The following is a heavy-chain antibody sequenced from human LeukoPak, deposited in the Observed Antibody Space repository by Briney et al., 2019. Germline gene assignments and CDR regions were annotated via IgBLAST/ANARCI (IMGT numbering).Heavy chain of an antibody. V-gene: IGHV1-18*01. Sequence: ASVKVSCKVSGYTLTELSMHWVRQAPGKGLEWMGWISAYNGNTNYAQKLQGRVTMTTDTSTSTAYMELRSLRSDDTAVYYCARDVPTSDYWGQGTLVTVSS. J-gene: IGHJ4*02. D-gene: IGHD1/OR15-1a*01. CDR2: ISAYNGNT. CDR1: GYTLTELS. CDR3: ARDVPTSDY.